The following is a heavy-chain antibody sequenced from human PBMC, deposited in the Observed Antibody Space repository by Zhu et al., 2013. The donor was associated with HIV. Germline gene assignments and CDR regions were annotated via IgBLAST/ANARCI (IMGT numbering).Heavy chain of an antibody. CDR1: GYTFTSYD. V-gene: IGHV1-8*01. Sequence: QVQLVQSGAEVKKPGASVKVSCKASGYTFTSYDINWVRQATGQGLEWMGWMNPNSGNTGYAQKFQGRVTMTRNTSISTAYMELSSLTSEDTAVYYCARVGCSSTSCSRRSGFDYWGQGTLVTVSS. D-gene: IGHD2-2*01. CDR2: MNPNSGNT. J-gene: IGHJ4*02. CDR3: ARVGCSSTSCSRRSGFDY.